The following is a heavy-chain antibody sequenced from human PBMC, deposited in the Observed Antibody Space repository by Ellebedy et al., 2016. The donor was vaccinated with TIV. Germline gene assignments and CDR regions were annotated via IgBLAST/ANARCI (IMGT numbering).Heavy chain of an antibody. D-gene: IGHD5-24*01. J-gene: IGHJ3*02. CDR3: ARTRRRDGYNDDALDI. CDR2: IVPVLGTS. CDR1: GGTFSNYA. V-gene: IGHV1-69*11. Sequence: SVKVSXXASGGTFSNYAITWVRQAPGEGLEWMGKIVPVLGTSNYAQKFQGRVTITADESTTTAYMELSNLRSEDTALYFCARTRRRDGYNDDALDIWGQGTMVTVSS.